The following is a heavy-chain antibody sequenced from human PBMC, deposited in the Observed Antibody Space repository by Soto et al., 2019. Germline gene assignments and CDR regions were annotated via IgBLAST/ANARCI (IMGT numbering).Heavy chain of an antibody. D-gene: IGHD3-22*01. V-gene: IGHV1-46*01. J-gene: IGHJ3*02. CDR3: ARDHYDSSGYPSDAFDI. CDR2: INPSGGST. Sequence: ASVKVSCNASGYTFTSYYMHWVRQAPGQGLEWMGIINPSGGSTSYAQKFQGRVTMTRDTSTSTVYMELSSLRSEDTAVYYCARDHYDSSGYPSDAFDIWGQGTMVTVSS. CDR1: GYTFTSYY.